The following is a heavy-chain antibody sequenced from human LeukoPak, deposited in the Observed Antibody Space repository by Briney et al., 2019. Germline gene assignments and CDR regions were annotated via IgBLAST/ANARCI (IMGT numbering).Heavy chain of an antibody. Sequence: GGSLRLSCAASGFTFSSFDMHWVHQPTGQGLEWVSTIGTASDTYYPGSVEGRFTLSRDNAKNSLYLQMNSLTAGDTAVYYCARGPPRGKYYYMDVWGKGTTVTVSS. V-gene: IGHV3-13*01. CDR3: ARGPPRGKYYYMDV. CDR1: GFTFSSFD. D-gene: IGHD1-1*01. CDR2: IGTASDT. J-gene: IGHJ6*03.